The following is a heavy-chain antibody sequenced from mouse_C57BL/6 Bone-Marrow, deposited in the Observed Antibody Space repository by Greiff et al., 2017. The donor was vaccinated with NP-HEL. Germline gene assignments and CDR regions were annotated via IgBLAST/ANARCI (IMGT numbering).Heavy chain of an antibody. Sequence: QVQLQQPGAELVKPGASVKLSCKASGYTFTSYWMHWVKQRPGQGLEWIGMIHPNSGSTNYNEKFKSKATLTVDKSSSTAYMQLSSLTSEDSAVYYCARGGNYEFYYAMDYWGQGTSVTVSS. V-gene: IGHV1-64*01. CDR1: GYTFTSYW. CDR2: IHPNSGST. J-gene: IGHJ4*01. CDR3: ARGGNYEFYYAMDY. D-gene: IGHD2-1*01.